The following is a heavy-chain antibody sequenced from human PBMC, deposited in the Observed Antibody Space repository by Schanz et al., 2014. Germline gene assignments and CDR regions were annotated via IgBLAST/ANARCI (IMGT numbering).Heavy chain of an antibody. V-gene: IGHV3-48*02. Sequence: EVQLVESGGGLVQPGGSLRLSCAASGFTFSSYSMNWVRQAPGKGLEWVSYISSSSSTIYYADSVKGRFTISRDNAKNSLYLQMNSLRDEDTAVYYCARVVRLAYCGGDCYSGGYFDLWGRGTLVTVSS. CDR3: ARVVRLAYCGGDCYSGGYFDL. CDR1: GFTFSSYS. D-gene: IGHD2-21*01. J-gene: IGHJ2*01. CDR2: ISSSSSTI.